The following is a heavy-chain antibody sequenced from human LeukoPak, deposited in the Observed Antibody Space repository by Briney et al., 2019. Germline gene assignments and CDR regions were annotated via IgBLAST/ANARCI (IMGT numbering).Heavy chain of an antibody. CDR1: GFTFSSYT. CDR3: ATDYYCSGGRCYPPY. V-gene: IGHV3-21*01. J-gene: IGHJ4*02. Sequence: AGGSLRLSCAASGFTFSSYTMIWVRQAPGKGLEWVSSIGRGSSDIHHADSVKGRFIISRDDATNSLYLQMSSLRAEDTAVYFCATDYYCSGGRCYPPYWGQGTLVTVSS. D-gene: IGHD2-15*01. CDR2: IGRGSSDI.